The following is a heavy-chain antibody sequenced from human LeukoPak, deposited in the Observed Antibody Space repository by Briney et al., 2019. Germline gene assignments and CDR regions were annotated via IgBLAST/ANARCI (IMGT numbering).Heavy chain of an antibody. CDR1: GYTFTDYY. D-gene: IGHD3-22*01. V-gene: IGHV1-2*02. CDR2: INPNSGGT. Sequence: ASVTVSCKASGYTFTDYYMHWVRQAPGQGLEWMGWINPNSGGTNYAQKFQGRVTMTRDTSISAAYMELSRLRSDDTAVYYCATALYYDSSGPKWGAFDIWGQGTMVTVSS. J-gene: IGHJ3*02. CDR3: ATALYYDSSGPKWGAFDI.